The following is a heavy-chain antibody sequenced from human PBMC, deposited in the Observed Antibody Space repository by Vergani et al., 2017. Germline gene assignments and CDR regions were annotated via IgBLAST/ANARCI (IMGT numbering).Heavy chain of an antibody. V-gene: IGHV4-39*01. Sequence: QLQPQESGPGLLKPSETLSLTCSVSGTSLSGSSDYWGWIRQPPGKGLEWIGSIFYTGTSYYNPSLESRATNSVDTSKNQFSLKLKSVTAADTAVYYCASSRTTVTSRYYGMDVWGQGTTVTVSS. CDR3: ASSRTTVTSRYYGMDV. CDR1: GTSLSGSSDY. D-gene: IGHD4-17*01. J-gene: IGHJ6*02. CDR2: IFYTGTS.